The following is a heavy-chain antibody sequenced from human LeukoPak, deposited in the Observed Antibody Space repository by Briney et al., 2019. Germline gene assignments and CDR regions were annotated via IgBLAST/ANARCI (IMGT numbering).Heavy chain of an antibody. J-gene: IGHJ4*02. D-gene: IGHD5-18*01. CDR1: GFTFSNYA. Sequence: GGSLRLSCEASGFTFSNYAMSWVRQAPGKGLEWVSGICGHGISIYYADSVKGRFTISRDNSKSTLYLVMNSLRAEDTAVYYCAREAPGYSYGYPVGGFDYWGQGTLVTVSS. CDR3: AREAPGYSYGYPVGGFDY. V-gene: IGHV3-23*01. CDR2: ICGHGISI.